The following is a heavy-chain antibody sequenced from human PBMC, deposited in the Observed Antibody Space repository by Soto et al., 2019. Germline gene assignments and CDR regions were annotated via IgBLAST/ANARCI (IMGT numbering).Heavy chain of an antibody. CDR1: GYTFTSYD. Sequence: QVKLVQSGAEVKKPGASVKVSCKASGYTFTSYDINWVRQATGQGLEWMGWMNPNSGNTGYAQKFQGRVTMTRNTSISTAYMELSSLRSEDTAVYYCARVGYYYDSSGYYSSYYYYYGMDVWGQGTTVTVSS. D-gene: IGHD3-22*01. CDR3: ARVGYYYDSSGYYSSYYYYYGMDV. J-gene: IGHJ6*02. V-gene: IGHV1-8*01. CDR2: MNPNSGNT.